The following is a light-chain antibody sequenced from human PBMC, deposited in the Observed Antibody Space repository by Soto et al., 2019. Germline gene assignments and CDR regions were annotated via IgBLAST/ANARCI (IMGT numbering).Light chain of an antibody. V-gene: IGLV2-14*03. CDR1: SSDVGGYNY. J-gene: IGLJ1*01. Sequence: QSALTQPASVSGSPGQSITISCTGTSSDVGGYNYVSWYQQHPGKAPKLMIYDVTNRPSGVSNRFSGSESGNTASLTISGLQAEDEADYYCSSYTSSSTYVFETGTKVTVL. CDR2: DVT. CDR3: SSYTSSSTYV.